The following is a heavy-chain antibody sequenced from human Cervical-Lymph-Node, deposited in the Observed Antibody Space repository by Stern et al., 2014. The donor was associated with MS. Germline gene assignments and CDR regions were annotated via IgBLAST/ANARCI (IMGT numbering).Heavy chain of an antibody. CDR3: VKGETLSSN. V-gene: IGHV3-64D*06. CDR2: VSGDGYTT. D-gene: IGHD2-2*01. J-gene: IGHJ4*02. Sequence: EVQLVESGGGLVQPGGSLRLSCSASGFIFRSYAMHWVRQAPGKGLDYVSAVSGDGYTTYYADSVKGRFTISRDNSKSTVSLQMSSLRPEDTAVYYCVKGETLSSNWGQGTLVTVSS. CDR1: GFIFRSYA.